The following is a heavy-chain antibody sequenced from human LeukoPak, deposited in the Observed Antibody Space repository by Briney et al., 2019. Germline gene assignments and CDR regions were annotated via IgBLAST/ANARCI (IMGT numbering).Heavy chain of an antibody. V-gene: IGHV3-48*01. Sequence: PGGSLRLSCAASGFTFSSYGMHWVRQAPGKGLEWVSYISSSSSTIYYADSVKGRFTISRDIAKNSLYLQMNSLRAEDTAVYYCARALTSGLDYWGQGTLVTVSS. D-gene: IGHD2-8*01. CDR2: ISSSSSTI. J-gene: IGHJ4*02. CDR1: GFTFSSYG. CDR3: ARALTSGLDY.